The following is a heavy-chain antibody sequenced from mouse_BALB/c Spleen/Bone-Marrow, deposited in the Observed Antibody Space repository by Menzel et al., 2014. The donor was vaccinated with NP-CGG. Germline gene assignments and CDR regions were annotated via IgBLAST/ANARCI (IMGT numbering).Heavy chain of an antibody. J-gene: IGHJ3*01. CDR1: GYNFTGYW. CDR3: ARFSQLGLLAY. Sequence: VQLQQSGAELVKPGTSVKLSCKASGYNFTGYWINWVKLRPGQGLEWIGDIYPGSGSTNYNEKFKSKATLTVDTSSNTAYMQLSSLASEDSALYYCARFSQLGLLAYWGQGTLVTVSA. CDR2: IYPGSGST. V-gene: IGHV1-55*01. D-gene: IGHD3-1*01.